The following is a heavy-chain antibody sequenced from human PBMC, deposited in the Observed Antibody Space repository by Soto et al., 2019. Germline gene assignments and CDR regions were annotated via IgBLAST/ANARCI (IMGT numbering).Heavy chain of an antibody. CDR1: GYTFTSYG. CDR2: ISAYNGNT. Sequence: ASVKVSCKASGYTFTSYGISWVRQAPGQGLEWMGWISAYNGNTNYAQKLQGRVTMTTDTSTSTAYMELRSLRSDDTAVYYCARDRRRPEAVAGTLLDYWGQGTLVTVSS. CDR3: ARDRRRPEAVAGTLLDY. V-gene: IGHV1-18*01. D-gene: IGHD6-19*01. J-gene: IGHJ4*02.